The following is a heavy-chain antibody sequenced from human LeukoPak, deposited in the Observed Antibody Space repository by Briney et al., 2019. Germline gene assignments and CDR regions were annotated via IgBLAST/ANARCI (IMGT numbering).Heavy chain of an antibody. CDR3: ARDRYDGYTDTSDY. J-gene: IGHJ4*02. CDR1: GGSISSYY. CDR2: IYYSGST. V-gene: IGHV4-59*12. D-gene: IGHD3-3*01. Sequence: SETLSLTCTVSGGSISSYYWSWIRQPPGKGLEWIGYIYYSGSTNYNPSLKSRVTISVDTSKNQFSLKLSSVTAADTAVYYCARDRYDGYTDTSDYWGQGTLVTVSS.